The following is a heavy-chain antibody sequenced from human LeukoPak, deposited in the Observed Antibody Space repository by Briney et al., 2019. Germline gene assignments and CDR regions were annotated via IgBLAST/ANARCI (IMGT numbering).Heavy chain of an antibody. D-gene: IGHD1-26*01. CDR2: INHSGST. CDR1: GGSFSGYY. CDR3: ARGLLRPIEGRHFDY. J-gene: IGHJ4*02. V-gene: IGHV4-34*01. Sequence: SETLSLTCAVYGGSFSGYYWSWNRQPPGKGLEWIGEINHSGSTNYNPSLKSRVTISVDTSKNQFSLKLSSVTAADTAVYYCARGLLRPIEGRHFDYWGQGTLVTVSS.